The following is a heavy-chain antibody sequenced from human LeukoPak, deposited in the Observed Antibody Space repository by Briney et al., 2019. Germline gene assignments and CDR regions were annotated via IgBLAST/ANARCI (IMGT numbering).Heavy chain of an antibody. D-gene: IGHD6-6*01. J-gene: IGHJ3*02. CDR3: ARSSQQLVVIGDAFDI. Sequence: GGSLRLSCEASGFTFNNFGMHWVRQAPGKGLEWVSSISSGSSYIYYADSVKGRFTISRDNAKNSLYLQMNSLRAEDTAVYYCARSSQQLVVIGDAFDIWGQGTMVTVSS. CDR2: ISSGSSYI. CDR1: GFTFNNFG. V-gene: IGHV3-21*01.